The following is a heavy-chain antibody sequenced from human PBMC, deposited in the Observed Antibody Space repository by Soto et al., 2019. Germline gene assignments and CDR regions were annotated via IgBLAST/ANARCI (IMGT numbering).Heavy chain of an antibody. J-gene: IGHJ4*02. D-gene: IGHD5-18*01. CDR3: ARHDRGYSYGFPLDF. CDR1: GGSISNYY. CDR2: IYHSGST. V-gene: IGHV4-59*08. Sequence: SETLSLTCTVSGGSISNYYWGWIRQPPGKGLEWIGNIYHSGSTKYNPSLKSRVTISVDTSKNQFSLKLNSVTAADTAVYYCARHDRGYSYGFPLDFWGQGTLVTVSS.